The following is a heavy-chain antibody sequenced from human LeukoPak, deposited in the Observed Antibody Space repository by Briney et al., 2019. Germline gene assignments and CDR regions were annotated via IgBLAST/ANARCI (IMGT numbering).Heavy chain of an antibody. Sequence: PSETLSLTCAVYGGSFSGYYWSWIRQPPGKGLEWIGEINHSGSTNYNPSLKSRVTISVDTSKNQFSLKLSSVTAADTAVYYCARQTIMGGYYMDVWGKGTTVTISS. CDR3: ARQTIMGGYYMDV. D-gene: IGHD5-12*01. V-gene: IGHV4-34*01. CDR1: GGSFSGYY. CDR2: INHSGST. J-gene: IGHJ6*03.